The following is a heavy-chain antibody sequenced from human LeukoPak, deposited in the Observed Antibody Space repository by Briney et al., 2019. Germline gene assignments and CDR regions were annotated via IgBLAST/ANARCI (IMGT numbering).Heavy chain of an antibody. CDR2: ISSSSSYI. J-gene: IGHJ1*01. CDR3: ARDSAPRVGYFQH. Sequence: GGSLRLSCAASGFTFSSYSMNWVRQAPGKGLEWVSSISSSSSYIYYADSVKGRFTISRDSAKNSLYLQMNSLRAEDTAVYYCARDSAPRVGYFQHWGQGTLVTVSS. V-gene: IGHV3-21*01. D-gene: IGHD2-2*01. CDR1: GFTFSSYS.